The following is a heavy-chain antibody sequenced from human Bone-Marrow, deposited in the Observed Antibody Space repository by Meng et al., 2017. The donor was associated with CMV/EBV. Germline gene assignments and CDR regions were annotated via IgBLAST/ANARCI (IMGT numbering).Heavy chain of an antibody. CDR1: GGSSSSYY. CDR3: ARAPYCGGDCYWDGWYFDL. CDR2: IYYSGST. J-gene: IGHJ2*01. V-gene: IGHV4-59*01. D-gene: IGHD2-21*01. Sequence: GSLRLSCTVPGGSSSSYYWSWIRQPPGKGLEWIGYIYYSGSTNYNPSLKSRVTISVDTSKNQFSLKLSSVTAADTAVYYCARAPYCGGDCYWDGWYFDLWGRGTLVTVSS.